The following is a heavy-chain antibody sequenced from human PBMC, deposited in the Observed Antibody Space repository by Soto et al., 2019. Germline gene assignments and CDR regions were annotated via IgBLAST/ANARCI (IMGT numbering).Heavy chain of an antibody. CDR3: TREYSGYDFTDAFDI. V-gene: IGHV3-73*01. Sequence: GSLRLSCAASGFTFSGSAMHWVRQASGKGLEWVGRIRSKANSYATAYAASVKGRFTISRDDSKNTAYLQMNSLKTEDTAVYYCTREYSGYDFTDAFDIWGQGTMVPVSS. CDR2: IRSKANSYAT. J-gene: IGHJ3*02. CDR1: GFTFSGSA. D-gene: IGHD5-12*01.